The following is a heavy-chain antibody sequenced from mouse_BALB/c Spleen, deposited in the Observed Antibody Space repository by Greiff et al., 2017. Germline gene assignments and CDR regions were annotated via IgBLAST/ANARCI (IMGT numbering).Heavy chain of an antibody. CDR2: IDPENGDT. V-gene: IGHV14-4*02. Sequence: EVKLMESGAELVRSGASVKLSCTASGFNIKDYYMHWVKQRPEQGLEWIGWIDPENGDTEYAPKFQGKATMTADTSSNTAYLQLSSLTSEDTAVYYCNARSTMIRDYAMDYWGQGTSVTVSS. CDR3: NARSTMIRDYAMDY. J-gene: IGHJ4*01. D-gene: IGHD2-4*01. CDR1: GFNIKDYY.